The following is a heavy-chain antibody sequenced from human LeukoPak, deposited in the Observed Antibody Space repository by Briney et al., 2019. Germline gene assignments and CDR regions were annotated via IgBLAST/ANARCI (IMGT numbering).Heavy chain of an antibody. CDR1: GFTFSSYA. CDR2: ISGSGGST. Sequence: PGGSLRLSCAASGFTFSSYAMSWVRQAPGKGLEWVSAISGSGGSTYYADSVKGRFTISRDNSKNTLYLQMNSLRAEDTAVYYCAEDGGEGGSSWYYYYYYMDVWGKGTTVTVSS. J-gene: IGHJ6*03. CDR3: AEDGGEGGSSWYYYYYYMDV. D-gene: IGHD6-13*01. V-gene: IGHV3-23*01.